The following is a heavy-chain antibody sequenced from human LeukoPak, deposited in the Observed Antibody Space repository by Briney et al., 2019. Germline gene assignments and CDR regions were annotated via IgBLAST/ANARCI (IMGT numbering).Heavy chain of an antibody. J-gene: IGHJ4*02. D-gene: IGHD3-16*02. Sequence: ASVKVSCKASGYTFTSYDINWVRQAPGQGLEWTGRINPNSGGTNYAQKFQGRVTMTRDTSISTAYMELSRLRSDDTAVYYCARDNYDYVWGSYQDYWGQGTLVTVSS. CDR1: GYTFTSYD. CDR2: INPNSGGT. V-gene: IGHV1-2*06. CDR3: ARDNYDYVWGSYQDY.